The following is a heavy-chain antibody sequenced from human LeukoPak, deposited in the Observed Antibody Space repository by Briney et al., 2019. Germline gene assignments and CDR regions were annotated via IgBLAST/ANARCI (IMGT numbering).Heavy chain of an antibody. J-gene: IGHJ4*02. CDR2: INPDDSKT. Sequence: GESLKISCKASGYDFNNYWVGWVRQMPGKGLEWMGIINPDDSKTTYSPSFHGQVTISADKSISTAYLQWSSLKASDTAMYYCARQGLGESLDYWGQGTLVTVSS. V-gene: IGHV5-51*01. CDR3: ARQGLGESLDY. CDR1: GYDFNNYW. D-gene: IGHD3-10*01.